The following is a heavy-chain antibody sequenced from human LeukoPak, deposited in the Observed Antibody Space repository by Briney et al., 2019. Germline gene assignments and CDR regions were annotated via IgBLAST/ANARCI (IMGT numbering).Heavy chain of an antibody. J-gene: IGHJ2*01. D-gene: IGHD4-17*01. CDR1: GFTFRSYE. CDR3: ARDYGDYWWYFDL. CDR2: ISGSGSTI. Sequence: QSRGSLRLSCAASGFTFRSYEMNWVRQAPGQGLEWVSYISGSGSTIYYADSVQGRFTISRDNAKNSLYLQMNSLRAEDTAVYYCARDYGDYWWYFDLWGRGTLVTVSS. V-gene: IGHV3-48*03.